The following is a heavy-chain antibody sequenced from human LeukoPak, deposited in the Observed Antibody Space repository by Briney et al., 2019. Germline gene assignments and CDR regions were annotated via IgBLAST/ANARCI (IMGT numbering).Heavy chain of an antibody. CDR2: IYYSGTT. Sequence: SETLSLTCTVSGGSISSYYSSWIRQPPGKGLEWIGYIYYSGTTNYNPSLKSRVTISVDTSKNQFSLKLSSVTAADTAVYYCARGVYIAAAQYAYWGQGTLVTVSS. CDR1: GGSISSYY. D-gene: IGHD6-13*01. J-gene: IGHJ4*02. CDR3: ARGVYIAAAQYAY. V-gene: IGHV4-59*01.